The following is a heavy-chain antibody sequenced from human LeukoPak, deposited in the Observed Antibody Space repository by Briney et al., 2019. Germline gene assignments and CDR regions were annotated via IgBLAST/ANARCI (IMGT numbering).Heavy chain of an antibody. CDR2: IYYSGST. Sequence: SETLSLTCTVSGVSISSYYWSWIRQPPGKGLEWIGYIYYSGSTNYNPSLKSRVTISVDTSKNQFSLNLSSVTAADTAVYYCARLDILTAANFDPWGQGTLVTVSS. V-gene: IGHV4-59*08. CDR1: GVSISSYY. D-gene: IGHD3-9*01. CDR3: ARLDILTAANFDP. J-gene: IGHJ5*02.